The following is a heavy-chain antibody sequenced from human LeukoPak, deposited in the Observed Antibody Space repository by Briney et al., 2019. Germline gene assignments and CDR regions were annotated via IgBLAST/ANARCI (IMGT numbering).Heavy chain of an antibody. CDR2: ISAYNGNT. Sequence: ASVKVSCKASGYTFTSYGISWVRHAPGQGLEWMGWISAYNGNTNYAQKLQGRVTMTTDTSTSTAYMELRSLRSDDTAVYYCARDTSQYYYDSSGYYAHFIDYWGQGTLVTVSS. V-gene: IGHV1-18*01. CDR3: ARDTSQYYYDSSGYYAHFIDY. CDR1: GYTFTSYG. D-gene: IGHD3-22*01. J-gene: IGHJ4*02.